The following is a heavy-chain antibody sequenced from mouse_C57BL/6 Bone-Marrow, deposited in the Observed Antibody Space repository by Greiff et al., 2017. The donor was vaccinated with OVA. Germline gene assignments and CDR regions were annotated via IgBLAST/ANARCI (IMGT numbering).Heavy chain of an antibody. D-gene: IGHD2-2*01. Sequence: ELKLVESVAELVRPGASVKLSCTASGFNIKNTYMHWVKQRPEQGLEWIGRIDPANGNTKYAPKFQGKATITADTSSNTAYLQLSSLTSEDTAIYYCARSRLRRAMDYWGQGTSVTVSS. J-gene: IGHJ4*01. CDR3: ARSRLRRAMDY. V-gene: IGHV14-3*01. CDR2: IDPANGNT. CDR1: GFNIKNTY.